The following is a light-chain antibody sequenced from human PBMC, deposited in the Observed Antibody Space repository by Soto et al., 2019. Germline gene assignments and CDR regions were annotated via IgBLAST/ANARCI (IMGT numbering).Light chain of an antibody. CDR3: QQYNSYSPT. CDR2: GAS. Sequence: EIVMTQSPATLSVSPGETATLSCRASQSVSSNLAWYQQKPGQAPSLLIYGASTRATDIPPRFSGSGSGTEFTLTITSLQSEDFATYYCQQYNSYSPTFGQGTKV. V-gene: IGKV3-15*01. J-gene: IGKJ1*01. CDR1: QSVSSN.